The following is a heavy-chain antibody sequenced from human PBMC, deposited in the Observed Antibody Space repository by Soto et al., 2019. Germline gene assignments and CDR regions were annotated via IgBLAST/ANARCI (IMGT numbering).Heavy chain of an antibody. Sequence: PGGSLRLSCAASGFTFSSYAMSWVRQAPGKGLEWVSAIWDDGSNKYYADSVKGRFTISRDNSKNTLYLQMNSLRAEDTAVYYCARGDIVVVPAAMIHYYYMDVWGKGTTVTVSS. D-gene: IGHD2-2*01. V-gene: IGHV3-33*08. J-gene: IGHJ6*03. CDR2: IWDDGSNK. CDR3: ARGDIVVVPAAMIHYYYMDV. CDR1: GFTFSSYA.